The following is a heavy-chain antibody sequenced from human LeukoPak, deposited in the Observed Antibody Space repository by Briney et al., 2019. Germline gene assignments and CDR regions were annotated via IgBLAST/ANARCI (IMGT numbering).Heavy chain of an antibody. D-gene: IGHD2-2*01. Sequence: AGGSLRLSCAASGFTFSTYSMNWVRQAPGKGLEWVSSISSSSDSIYYADSVKGRFTISRDNAKNSLYLQMNSLRAEDTAVYYCARDGLYCSSTNCYFDYWGQGTLVTVSS. CDR2: ISSSSDSI. J-gene: IGHJ4*02. CDR1: GFTFSTYS. V-gene: IGHV3-21*01. CDR3: ARDGLYCSSTNCYFDY.